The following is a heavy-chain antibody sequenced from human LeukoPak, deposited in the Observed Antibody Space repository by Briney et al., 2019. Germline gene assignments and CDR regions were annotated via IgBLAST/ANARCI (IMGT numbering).Heavy chain of an antibody. D-gene: IGHD6-19*01. CDR3: ARGGTLAVAGTDY. J-gene: IGHJ4*02. CDR2: INPNSGGT. CDR1: GYTFTDYY. Sequence: ASVKVSCKSSGYTFTDYYMHWVRQAPGQGLEWMGWINPNSGGTNYAQKFQGRVTVTRDTSINTAYMELRRLRSDDTAVYYCARGGTLAVAGTDYWGQGTLVTVSS. V-gene: IGHV1-2*02.